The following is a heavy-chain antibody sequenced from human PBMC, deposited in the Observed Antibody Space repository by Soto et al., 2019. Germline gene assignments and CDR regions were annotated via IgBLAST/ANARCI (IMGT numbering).Heavy chain of an antibody. CDR3: VGEVYLPVSEV. J-gene: IGHJ4*02. D-gene: IGHD3-16*01. CDR2: IYPGDSDT. CDR1: GYSFTDYW. Sequence: PGESLKISCKAIGYSFTDYWIGWVRQMPGKGLEWMGIIYPGDSDTRYSPSFQGQVTISADKSINTAYLQWSSLKASDTAIYFCVGEVYLPVSEVWGRGTLVTVSS. V-gene: IGHV5-51*01.